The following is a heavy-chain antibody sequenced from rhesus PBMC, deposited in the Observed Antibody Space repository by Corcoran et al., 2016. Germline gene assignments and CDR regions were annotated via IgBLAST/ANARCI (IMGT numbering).Heavy chain of an antibody. CDR3: ARAGAVIYGLDS. Sequence: QVQLQESGPGVVKPSETLSLTCAVSGYSISSGYDWSWIRQPPGKGLEWIGYIYGSSGSTHYNPSLKNRVTISKDTSKNQFSLKLSSVTAADTAVYYCARAGAVIYGLDSWGQGVVVTVSS. J-gene: IGHJ6*01. V-gene: IGHV4-76*01. CDR2: IYGSSGST. CDR1: GYSISSGYD. D-gene: IGHD1-44*02.